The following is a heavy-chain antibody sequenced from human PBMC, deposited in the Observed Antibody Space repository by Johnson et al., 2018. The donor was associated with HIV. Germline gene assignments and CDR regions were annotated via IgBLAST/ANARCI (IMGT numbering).Heavy chain of an antibody. V-gene: IGHV3-66*01. CDR2: IYSGGST. D-gene: IGHD6-13*01. CDR3: ARDGESQQLPLGDAFDF. Sequence: VQLVESGGGLVQSGGSLRLSCGASGFTVSSNYMNWVRQAPGNGLEWVSVIYSGGSTYYADSVKGRFTISRDNSKNTLYLQMNSLRVEDTAVYYCARDGESQQLPLGDAFDFWGQGTMVTVSS. J-gene: IGHJ3*01. CDR1: GFTVSSNY.